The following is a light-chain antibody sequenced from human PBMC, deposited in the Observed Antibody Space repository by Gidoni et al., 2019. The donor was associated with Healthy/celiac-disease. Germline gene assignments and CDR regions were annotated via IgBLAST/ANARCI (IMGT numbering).Light chain of an antibody. CDR3: QQYYSTPGT. CDR2: WAS. Sequence: DIVMTQSPDSLAVSLGERATINCKSSQSVLYSSNNKNYLAWYQQKPGQPPKLLIYWASPRESGVPDRFSGSGSGTDFTLTISSLQAEDVAVYYCQQYYSTPGTFGQGTKLEIK. J-gene: IGKJ2*02. CDR1: QSVLYSSNNKNY. V-gene: IGKV4-1*01.